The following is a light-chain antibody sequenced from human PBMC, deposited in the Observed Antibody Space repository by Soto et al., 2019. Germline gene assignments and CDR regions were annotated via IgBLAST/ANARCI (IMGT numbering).Light chain of an antibody. V-gene: IGKV3-20*01. CDR3: QQYGSSPVT. CDR1: QTVSTNY. J-gene: IGKJ1*01. CDR2: GAS. Sequence: EIVLTQSPGTLSLSPGERATLSCRASQTVSTNYLAWYQQKPGQAPSLLIYGASNRATGIPDRFSGSGSGTDFTLTISRLESEDFAVYYCQQYGSSPVTFGQGTKVEIK.